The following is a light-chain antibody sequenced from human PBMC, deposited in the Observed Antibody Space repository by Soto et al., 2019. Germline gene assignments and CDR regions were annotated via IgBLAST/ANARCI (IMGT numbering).Light chain of an antibody. CDR1: QTVSSN. J-gene: IGKJ1*01. CDR3: QQRSNWPRT. V-gene: IGKV3-11*01. Sequence: EIVMTQSPDALSVSPGAGATLSCRASQTVSSNLAWYQQKHGQAPRLLIYDASNRATGIPARFSGSGSGTDLTLTISSLEPEDCAVYYCQQRSNWPRTFGQGTKVDIK. CDR2: DAS.